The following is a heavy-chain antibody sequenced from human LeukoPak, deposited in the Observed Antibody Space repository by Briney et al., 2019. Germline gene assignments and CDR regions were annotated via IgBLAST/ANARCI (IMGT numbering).Heavy chain of an antibody. CDR3: ARDKPLVVAAGYYFDY. J-gene: IGHJ4*02. CDR1: GFTFSSYA. CDR2: ISYDGSNK. D-gene: IGHD2-15*01. Sequence: GRSLRLSCAASGFTFSSYAMHWVRQAPGKGLEWVAVISYDGSNKYYADSVKGRFTISRDNSKNTLYLQMNSLRAEDTAVYYCARDKPLVVAAGYYFDYWGQGTLVTVSS. V-gene: IGHV3-30*04.